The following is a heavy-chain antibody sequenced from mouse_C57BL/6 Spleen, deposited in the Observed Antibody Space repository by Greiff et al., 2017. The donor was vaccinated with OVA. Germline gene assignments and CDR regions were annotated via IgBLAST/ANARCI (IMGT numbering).Heavy chain of an antibody. CDR2: IDPSDSYT. V-gene: IGHV1-50*01. D-gene: IGHD3-3*01. Sequence: QVQLQQSGAELVKPGASVKLSCKASGYTFTSYWMQWVKQRPGQGLEWIGEIDPSDSYTNYNQKFKGKATLTVDTSSSTAYMQRSSLTSEDSAVYYCARGGDGDWYFDVWGTGTTVTVSS. CDR1: GYTFTSYW. CDR3: ARGGDGDWYFDV. J-gene: IGHJ1*03.